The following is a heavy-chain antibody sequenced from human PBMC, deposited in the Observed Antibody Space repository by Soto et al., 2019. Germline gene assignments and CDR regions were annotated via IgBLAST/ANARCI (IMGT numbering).Heavy chain of an antibody. Sequence: EVQLVESGGGLVIPGGSLRLSCAASGFTFSNAWLSWVRQAPGKGLEWVGRIKSKTDGGTTDYTAPVKGRFTISRDDSTNTLYLQMNSLKIEDTAVYYCTTGSTSTKNYWGQGTLVTVSS. CDR1: GFTFSNAW. J-gene: IGHJ4*02. D-gene: IGHD6-6*01. CDR2: IKSKTDGGTT. CDR3: TTGSTSTKNY. V-gene: IGHV3-15*01.